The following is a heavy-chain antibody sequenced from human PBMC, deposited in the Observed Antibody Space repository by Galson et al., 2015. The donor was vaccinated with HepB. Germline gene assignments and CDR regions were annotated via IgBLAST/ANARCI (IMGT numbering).Heavy chain of an antibody. D-gene: IGHD6-13*01. CDR1: GYTFTSYA. CDR2: INAGNGNT. CDR3: ARDGIAAAGILSLVYYYYGMDV. J-gene: IGHJ6*02. Sequence: SVKVSCKASGYTFTSYAMHWVRQAPGQRLEWMGWINAGNGNTKYSQKFQGRVTITRDTSASTAYMELSSLRSEDTAVYYCARDGIAAAGILSLVYYYYGMDVWGQGTTVTVSS. V-gene: IGHV1-3*01.